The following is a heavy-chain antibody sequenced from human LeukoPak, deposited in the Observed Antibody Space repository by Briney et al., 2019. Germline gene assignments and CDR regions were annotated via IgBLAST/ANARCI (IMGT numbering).Heavy chain of an antibody. D-gene: IGHD3-22*01. CDR2: ISSSSSYI. CDR3: ARHNYPYDSGGYYYAY. CDR1: GFTFSSYS. J-gene: IGHJ4*02. Sequence: GGSLRLSCAASGFTFSSYSMNWVRQAPGKGLEWVSSISSSSSYIYYADSVKGRFTISRDSAENSLYLQMNSLRAEDTAVYYCARHNYPYDSGGYYYAYWGQGTLVTVSS. V-gene: IGHV3-21*01.